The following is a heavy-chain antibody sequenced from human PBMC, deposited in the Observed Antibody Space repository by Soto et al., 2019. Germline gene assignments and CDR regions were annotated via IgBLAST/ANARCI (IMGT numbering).Heavy chain of an antibody. Sequence: GASVKVSCKASGGTFSSYTISWVRQAPGQGLEWMGRIIPILGIANYAQKFQGRVTITADKSTSTAYMELSSLRSEDTAVYYCARVDYGDPHAEYFQHWGQGTLVTVSS. V-gene: IGHV1-69*02. D-gene: IGHD4-17*01. CDR2: IIPILGIA. CDR3: ARVDYGDPHAEYFQH. CDR1: GGTFSSYT. J-gene: IGHJ1*01.